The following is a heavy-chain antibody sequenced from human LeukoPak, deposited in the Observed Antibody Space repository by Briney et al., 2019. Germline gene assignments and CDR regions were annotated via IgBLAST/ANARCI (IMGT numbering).Heavy chain of an antibody. CDR2: IYYRGST. Sequence: SETLSLTCTVSGGSISSYYWGWVRQPPGKGMEWIGYIYYRGSTNDNPSLKSRVTISVDKSKNQFSRKRSALTAADTAVYYCARESYSYGYDYWGQGTLVTVSS. V-gene: IGHV4-59*01. D-gene: IGHD5-18*01. CDR3: ARESYSYGYDY. CDR1: GGSISSYY. J-gene: IGHJ4*02.